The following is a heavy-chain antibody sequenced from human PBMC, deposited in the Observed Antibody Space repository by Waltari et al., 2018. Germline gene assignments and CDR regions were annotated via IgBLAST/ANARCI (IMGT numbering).Heavy chain of an antibody. J-gene: IGHJ4*02. CDR1: GGTFSSYA. CDR3: ARQYQRWELLGELDY. V-gene: IGHV1-69*01. D-gene: IGHD1-26*01. CDR2: IIPILGTA. Sequence: QVQLVQSGAEVKKPGSSVKVSCKASGGTFSSYAISWVRQAPGQGLEWMGGIIPILGTANYAQKFQGRVTMTADESTSTAYMELSSLRSEDTAVYYCARQYQRWELLGELDYWGQGTLVTVSS.